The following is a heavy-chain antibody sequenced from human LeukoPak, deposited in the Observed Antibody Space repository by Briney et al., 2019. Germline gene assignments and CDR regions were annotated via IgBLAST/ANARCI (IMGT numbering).Heavy chain of an antibody. CDR2: ISSSSSYI. D-gene: IGHD2-2*01. Sequence: GGSLRLSCAASGFTFSSYSMNWVRQAPGKGLEWVSSISSSSSYIYYADSVKGRFTISRDNAKNSLYLQMNSLRAEDTAVYYCSRADIVVVPAATQWYYFYMDVWGKGTTVTVSS. CDR1: GFTFSSYS. J-gene: IGHJ6*03. CDR3: SRADIVVVPAATQWYYFYMDV. V-gene: IGHV3-21*01.